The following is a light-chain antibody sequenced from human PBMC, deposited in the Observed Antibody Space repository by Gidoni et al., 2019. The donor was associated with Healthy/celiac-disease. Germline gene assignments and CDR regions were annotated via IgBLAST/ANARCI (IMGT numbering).Light chain of an antibody. V-gene: IGKV1-39*01. Sequence: DIQMTQFPSSLSASVGDRITITCRASQSITSYLNWYQQKPGNAPKLLIYAASSLQSGVPSRFSGSGSGTDFTLTISSLQPEDFSTYYCQQRYSTPPLTFGQGTRLEIK. CDR1: QSITSY. J-gene: IGKJ5*01. CDR3: QQRYSTPPLT. CDR2: AAS.